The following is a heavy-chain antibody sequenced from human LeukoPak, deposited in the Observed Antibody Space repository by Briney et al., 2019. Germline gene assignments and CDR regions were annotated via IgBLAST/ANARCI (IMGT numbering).Heavy chain of an antibody. Sequence: ASVKVSCKASGYTFTGYYMHWVRQGPGQGLEWMGWINPNSGGTNYAQKFQGRVTMTRDTSISTAYMELSRLRSDDTAVYYCARGIRIVVVPAAIRFDYWGQGTLVTVSS. D-gene: IGHD2-2*02. CDR2: INPNSGGT. J-gene: IGHJ4*02. CDR1: GYTFTGYY. V-gene: IGHV1-2*02. CDR3: ARGIRIVVVPAAIRFDY.